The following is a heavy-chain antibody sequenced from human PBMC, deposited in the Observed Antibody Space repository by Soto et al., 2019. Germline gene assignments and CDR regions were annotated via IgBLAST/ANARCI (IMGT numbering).Heavy chain of an antibody. CDR3: AKAWKQWPNWFDP. D-gene: IGHD6-19*01. CDR2: ISGSGGST. V-gene: IGHV3-23*01. Sequence: GALRLSCAASVFTFSSYAMSWVRQAPGKGLEWVSAISGSGGSTYYADAVKGRFTISRDNSKNTLYLQMNSLRAEDTAVYYCAKAWKQWPNWFDPWGQGTLVTVSS. CDR1: VFTFSSYA. J-gene: IGHJ5*02.